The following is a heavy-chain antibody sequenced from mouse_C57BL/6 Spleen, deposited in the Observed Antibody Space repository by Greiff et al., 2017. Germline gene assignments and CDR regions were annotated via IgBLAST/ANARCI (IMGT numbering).Heavy chain of an antibody. CDR1: GYTFTSYW. D-gene: IGHD1-1*01. V-gene: IGHV1-55*01. Sequence: QVQLQQPGAELVKPGASVKMSCKASGYTFTSYWITWVKQRPGQGLEWMGDIYPGSGSTNYNEKFKSKATLTVDTSSSTAYMQLSSLTSEDSAVYYCAREGGYYGAMDYWGQGTSVTVSS. CDR2: IYPGSGST. J-gene: IGHJ4*01. CDR3: AREGGYYGAMDY.